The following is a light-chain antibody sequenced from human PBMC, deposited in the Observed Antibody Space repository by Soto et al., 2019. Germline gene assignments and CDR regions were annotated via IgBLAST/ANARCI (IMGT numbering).Light chain of an antibody. J-gene: IGLJ3*02. CDR2: EVS. CDR1: SSDVGGYNY. V-gene: IGLV2-14*01. Sequence: QSVLTQPASVSGSPGQSITISCTGTSSDVGGYNYVSWYQQHPGKVPKLMIFEVSNRPSGVSNRFSGSKSGNTASLTISGLQAEDEADYYCSSYSTSSTVRLFGGGTKVTVL. CDR3: SSYSTSSTVRL.